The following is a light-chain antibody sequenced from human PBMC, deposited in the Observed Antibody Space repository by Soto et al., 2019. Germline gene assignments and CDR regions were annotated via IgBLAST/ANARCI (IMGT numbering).Light chain of an antibody. CDR2: WAS. V-gene: IGKV4-1*01. CDR3: QQYFNTPFA. Sequence: DIAMTQSPDSLAVSLGERATINCKSSQSVLSTSTTRHYLAWYQQKPGQPPKLLIYWASTREFGVPDRFSGSGYGTDFTLTITSLQAEDVATYYCQQYFNTPFAFGPGTKVNIK. CDR1: QSVLSTSTTRHY. J-gene: IGKJ3*01.